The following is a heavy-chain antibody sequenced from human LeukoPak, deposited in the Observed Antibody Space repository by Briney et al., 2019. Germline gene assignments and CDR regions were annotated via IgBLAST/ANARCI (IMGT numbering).Heavy chain of an antibody. CDR1: GYTFTSYG. CDR2: TSGYKGNT. D-gene: IGHD3-22*01. V-gene: IGHV1-18*01. CDR3: ARLKGYDSSGYHDY. J-gene: IGHJ4*02. Sequence: ASVKVSCKASGYTFTSYGVSWVRQAPGQGLEWMGWTSGYKGNTNYAQNLQGRVTMTTDTSTSTAYMELRSLRSDDTAVYYCARLKGYDSSGYHDYWGQGTLVTVSS.